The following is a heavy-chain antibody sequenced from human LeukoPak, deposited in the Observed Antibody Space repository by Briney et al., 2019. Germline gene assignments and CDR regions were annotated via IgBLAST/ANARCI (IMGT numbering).Heavy chain of an antibody. Sequence: GASVKVFCKASGYTFTGYYMHWVRQAPGQGLEWMGRINPNSGGTNYAQKFQGRVTMTRDTSISTAYMELSRLRSDDTAVYYCASKNGDYGAFDIWGQGTMVTVSS. D-gene: IGHD4-17*01. CDR3: ASKNGDYGAFDI. CDR2: INPNSGGT. V-gene: IGHV1-2*06. CDR1: GYTFTGYY. J-gene: IGHJ3*02.